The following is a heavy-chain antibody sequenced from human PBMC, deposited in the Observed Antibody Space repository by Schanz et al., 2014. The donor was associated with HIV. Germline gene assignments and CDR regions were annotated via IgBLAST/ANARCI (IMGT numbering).Heavy chain of an antibody. D-gene: IGHD6-19*01. Sequence: VQLLESGGGVVQPGASLRVSCAASGFTFRRHGMHWVRQAPGKGLEWVALISFDGATTSYVDSVKGRFTISRDNVKNTLSLQMSSLRIEDTAVYFCAKRGVAAEFDYWGQGTLVTVSS. CDR3: AKRGVAAEFDY. CDR1: GFTFRRHG. J-gene: IGHJ4*02. V-gene: IGHV3-30*18. CDR2: ISFDGATT.